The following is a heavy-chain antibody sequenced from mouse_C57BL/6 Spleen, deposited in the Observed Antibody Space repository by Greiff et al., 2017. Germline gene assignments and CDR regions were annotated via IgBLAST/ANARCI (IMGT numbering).Heavy chain of an antibody. CDR1: GYSFTSYY. V-gene: IGHV1-66*01. CDR2: IYPGSGNT. Sequence: VKLMESGPELVKPGASVKISCKASGYSFTSYYIHWVKQRPGQGLEWIGWIYPGSGNTKYNEKFKGKATLTADTSSSTAYMQLSSLTSEDSAVYYCAREEGVTTGYYAMDYWGQGTSVTVSS. J-gene: IGHJ4*01. D-gene: IGHD2-2*01. CDR3: AREEGVTTGYYAMDY.